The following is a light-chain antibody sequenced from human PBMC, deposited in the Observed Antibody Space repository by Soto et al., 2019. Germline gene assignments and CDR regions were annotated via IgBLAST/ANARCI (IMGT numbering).Light chain of an antibody. CDR1: QSVDSNY. Sequence: EIVLTQSPGTLSLSPGEGATLSCRASQSVDSNYLAWYQKKPGQAPRLLIYGASSRATGIPDRFSGSGSGTDFPLTISRLEPEDFAVYYCQQYGSSRNTFGGGTKGEI. CDR2: GAS. J-gene: IGKJ4*01. CDR3: QQYGSSRNT. V-gene: IGKV3-20*01.